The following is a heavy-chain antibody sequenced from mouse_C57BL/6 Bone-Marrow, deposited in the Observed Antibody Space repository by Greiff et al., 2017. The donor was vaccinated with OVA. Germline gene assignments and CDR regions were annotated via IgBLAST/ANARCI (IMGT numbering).Heavy chain of an antibody. J-gene: IGHJ2*01. CDR2: IDPKSGGN. CDR1: GYTFTSYW. D-gene: IGHD2-2*01. Sequence: VQLKQPGAELVKPGASVKLSCKASGYTFTSYWMHWVKQRPGRGLEWIGRIDPKSGGNKYNEKVKSKATLTVDKPYSTAYMQLSILTSEDSAVCYCATVSTMVTYFDYWGQGTTLTVSS. CDR3: ATVSTMVTYFDY. V-gene: IGHV1-72*01.